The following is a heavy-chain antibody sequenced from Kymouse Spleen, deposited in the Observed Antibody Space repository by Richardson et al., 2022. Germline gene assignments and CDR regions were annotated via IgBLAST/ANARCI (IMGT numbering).Heavy chain of an antibody. V-gene: IGHV3-33*01. CDR3: ARDQKWELPHYYYYGMDV. D-gene: IGHD1-26*01. Sequence: QVQLVESGGGVVQPGRSLRLSCAASGFTFSSYGMHWVRQAPGKGLEWVAVIWYDGSNKYYADSVKGRFTISRDNSKNTLYLQMNSLRAEDTAVYYCARDQKWELPHYYYYGMDVWGQGTTVTVSS. CDR1: GFTFSSYG. J-gene: IGHJ6*02. CDR2: IWYDGSNK.